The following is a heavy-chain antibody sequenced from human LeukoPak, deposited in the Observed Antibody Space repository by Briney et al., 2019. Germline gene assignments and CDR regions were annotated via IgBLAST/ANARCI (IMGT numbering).Heavy chain of an antibody. CDR2: IYNSGST. V-gene: IGHV4-59*08. Sequence: SETLSLTCTVSGGSISSYYWTWIRQPTGKGLEWIGYIYNSGSTNYNPSLKSRVTLSVDTSKNQFSLKLSSVTAADTALYYCARRAVNRIGEAFDYWGQGTLVTVSS. D-gene: IGHD3-10*01. J-gene: IGHJ4*02. CDR3: ARRAVNRIGEAFDY. CDR1: GGSISSYY.